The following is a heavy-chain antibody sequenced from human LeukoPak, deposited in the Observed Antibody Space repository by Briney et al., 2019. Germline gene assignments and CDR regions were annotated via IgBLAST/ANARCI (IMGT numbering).Heavy chain of an antibody. V-gene: IGHV3-66*01. CDR1: GFTVSSNY. J-gene: IGHJ4*02. Sequence: GGSLRLSCAASGFTVSSNYMSWVRQAPGKGLEWVSVIYSGGSTYYADSVKGRFTISRDNSKNTLYLQMNSLRAEDTAVYYCARAEGYSSSWYYFDYWGQGTLVTVSS. D-gene: IGHD6-13*01. CDR2: IYSGGST. CDR3: ARAEGYSSSWYYFDY.